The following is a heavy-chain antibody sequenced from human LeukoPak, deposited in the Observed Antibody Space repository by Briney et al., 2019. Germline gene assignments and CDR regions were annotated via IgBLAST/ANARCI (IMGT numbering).Heavy chain of an antibody. CDR1: GGSISSSSYY. V-gene: IGHV4-39*01. CDR2: IYYSGST. D-gene: IGHD5-18*01. Sequence: TSETLSLTCTVSGGSISSSSYYWGWIRQPPGKGLEWIGSIYYSGSTYYNPSLKSRVTISVDTSKNQFSLKLSSVTAADTAVYYCARRTAMVYVFDYWGQGTLVTVSS. CDR3: ARRTAMVYVFDY. J-gene: IGHJ4*02.